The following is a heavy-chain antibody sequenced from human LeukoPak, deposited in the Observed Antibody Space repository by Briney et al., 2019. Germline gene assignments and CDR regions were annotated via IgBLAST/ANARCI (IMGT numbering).Heavy chain of an antibody. Sequence: ESGPTLLKPTQTPTLTCTFSGFSLGTTGVGVTWVRQPPGKALEWLALIYWNDDKRYSPSLKTRLTITQHTSKIQVVLTMTNMDPVDTGTYYCAHDRPGIGFDPWGQGTLVTVSS. D-gene: IGHD3-22*01. CDR1: GFSLGTTGVG. J-gene: IGHJ5*02. CDR3: AHDRPGIGFDP. CDR2: IYWNDDK. V-gene: IGHV2-5*01.